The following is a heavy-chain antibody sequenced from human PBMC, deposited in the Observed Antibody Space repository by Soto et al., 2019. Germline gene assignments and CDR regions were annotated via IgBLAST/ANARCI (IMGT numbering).Heavy chain of an antibody. CDR1: GYTFTSYG. D-gene: IGHD4-17*01. V-gene: IGHV1-18*01. J-gene: IGHJ4*02. Sequence: QVQLAQSGAEVKKPGASVKVSCKASGYTFTSYGISWVRQAPGQGLERMGWISAYNGNTNYAQKLQGRVTMTTDTSTSTAYMELRSLRSDDTAVYYCARDRGYDYGDDGTTSEFYYWGQGTLVTVSS. CDR3: ARDRGYDYGDDGTTSEFYY. CDR2: ISAYNGNT.